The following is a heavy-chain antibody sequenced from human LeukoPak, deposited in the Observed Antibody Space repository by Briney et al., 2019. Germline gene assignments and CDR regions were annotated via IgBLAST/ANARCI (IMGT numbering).Heavy chain of an antibody. J-gene: IGHJ3*02. CDR3: ARLKSRLAAIDI. CDR2: LYYSGNT. D-gene: IGHD3-9*01. Sequence: KTSETLSLTCTVSGGSISSSSYYWGWIRQPPGKGLEWIGSLYYSGNTYYNPSLKSRVTISVDTSKNQFSLKLRSVTAADTAVYYCARLKSRLAAIDIWGQGTMVTVSS. CDR1: GGSISSSSYY. V-gene: IGHV4-39*01.